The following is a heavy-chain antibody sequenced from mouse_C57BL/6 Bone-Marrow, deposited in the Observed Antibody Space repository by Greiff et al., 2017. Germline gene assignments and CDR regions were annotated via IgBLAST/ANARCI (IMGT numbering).Heavy chain of an antibody. V-gene: IGHV1-66*01. J-gene: IGHJ4*01. Sequence: LQESGPELVKPGASVKISCKASGYSFTSYYIHWVKQRPGQGLEWIGWIYPGSGNTKYNEKFKGKATLTADTSSSTAYMQLSSLTSEDSAVYYCATLYYAMDYWGQGTSVTVSS. CDR1: GYSFTSYY. CDR2: IYPGSGNT. CDR3: ATLYYAMDY.